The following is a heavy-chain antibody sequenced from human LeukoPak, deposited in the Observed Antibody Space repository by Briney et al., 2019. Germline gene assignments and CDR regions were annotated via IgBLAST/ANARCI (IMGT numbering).Heavy chain of an antibody. CDR2: ITPNSGGT. V-gene: IGHV1-2*02. D-gene: IGHD2-2*01. J-gene: IGHJ3*02. CDR1: GYTFIGYY. Sequence: APVRVSCTASGYTFIGYYMPWGRQAPGQGLEWVGGITPNSGGTNSAQKFQGRVTTTRDTDISTAYMELRRLRSDDTAVYYCARADCSSTSCLNAFDIWGQGTMVTVSS. CDR3: ARADCSSTSCLNAFDI.